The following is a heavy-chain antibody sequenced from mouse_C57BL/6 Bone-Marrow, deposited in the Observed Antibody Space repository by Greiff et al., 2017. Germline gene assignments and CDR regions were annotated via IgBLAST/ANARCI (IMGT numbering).Heavy chain of an antibody. Sequence: EVKLVESGGGLVKPGGSLKLSCAASGFTFSDYGMHWVRQAPEKGLEWVAYISSGSSTIYYADTVKGRFTISRDNAKNTLFLQMTSLRSGDTAMYYCARDGSLFFDYWGQGTTLTVSS. CDR2: ISSGSSTI. CDR1: GFTFSDYG. CDR3: ARDGSLFFDY. V-gene: IGHV5-17*01. D-gene: IGHD1-1*01. J-gene: IGHJ2*01.